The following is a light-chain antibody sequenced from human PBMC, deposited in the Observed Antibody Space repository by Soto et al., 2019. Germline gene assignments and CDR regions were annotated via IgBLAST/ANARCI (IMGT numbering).Light chain of an antibody. CDR2: EVS. Sequence: QSVLTQPASVSGSPGQSITISCAGTTSDVGAYNYVSWYQQHPGEAPRLIIYEVSNRPSGVSNRFSGSKSGNTASLTISRLQAEDEADYYCSSYTSSSTLLYVFGTGTKVTVL. CDR1: TSDVGAYNY. J-gene: IGLJ1*01. V-gene: IGLV2-14*01. CDR3: SSYTSSSTLLYV.